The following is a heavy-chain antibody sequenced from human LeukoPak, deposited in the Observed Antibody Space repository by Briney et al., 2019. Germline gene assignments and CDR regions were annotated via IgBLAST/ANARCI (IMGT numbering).Heavy chain of an antibody. CDR1: GGSFSGYY. D-gene: IGHD5-12*01. Sequence: PSETLSLTCAVYGGSFSGYYWSWIRQPPGKGLEWIGEINHSGSTNYNPSLESRVTISVDTSKNQFSLKLSSVTAADTAVYYCARGIVATIIHYYYYYMDVWGKGTTVTVSS. CDR2: INHSGST. J-gene: IGHJ6*03. V-gene: IGHV4-34*01. CDR3: ARGIVATIIHYYYYYMDV.